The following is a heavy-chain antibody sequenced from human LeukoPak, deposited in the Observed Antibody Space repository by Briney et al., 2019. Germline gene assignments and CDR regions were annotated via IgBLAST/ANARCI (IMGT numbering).Heavy chain of an antibody. CDR1: GGSISSGSYY. V-gene: IGHV4-61*02. CDR2: IYTSGST. Sequence: SQTLSLTCTVSGGSISSGSYYWSWLRQPAGKGLEWIGRIYTSGSTNYNPSLKSRVTISVDTSKNQFSLKLSSVTAADTAVYYCARGWMQGYSNFNDYWGQGTLVTVSS. J-gene: IGHJ4*02. CDR3: ARGWMQGYSNFNDY. D-gene: IGHD4-11*01.